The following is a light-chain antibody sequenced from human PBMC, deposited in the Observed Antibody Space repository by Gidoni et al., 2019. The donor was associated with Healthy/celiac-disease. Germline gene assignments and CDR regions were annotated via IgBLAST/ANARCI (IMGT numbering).Light chain of an antibody. CDR1: QSVSSN. CDR3: QQYNNWPDT. CDR2: GAS. Sequence: EIVMTTSPATLSVSPGERATLSCRASQSVSSNLAWYQQKPGQAPRLLIYGASTRATGIPARFSGSGSGTEFTLTISSLQSEDFAVYYCQQYNNWPDTFGGGTKVEIK. J-gene: IGKJ4*01. V-gene: IGKV3-15*01.